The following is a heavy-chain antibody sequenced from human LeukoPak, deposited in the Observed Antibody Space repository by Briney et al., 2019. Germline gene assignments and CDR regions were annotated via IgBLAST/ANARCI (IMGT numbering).Heavy chain of an antibody. CDR2: ISSSSSYI. V-gene: IGHV3-21*01. D-gene: IGHD6-13*01. CDR3: ARVSSSWPADAFDI. CDR1: GCTFGSYS. J-gene: IGHJ3*02. Sequence: GGSLRFSCAASGCTFGSYSMNWVRQAPGKGLEWVSSISSSSSYIYYADSVKGRFTISRDNAKNSLYLQMNSLRAEDTAVYYCARVSSSWPADAFDIWGQGTTVTVSS.